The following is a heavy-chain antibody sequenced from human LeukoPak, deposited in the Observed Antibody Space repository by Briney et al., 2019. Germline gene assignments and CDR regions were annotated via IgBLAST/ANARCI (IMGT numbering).Heavy chain of an antibody. CDR3: ARGLNYDFWSGYYLDY. J-gene: IGHJ4*02. CDR2: IRAYNGNT. D-gene: IGHD3-3*01. Sequence: ASVKVSCKASGYTFTSYGIRWVRQAPGQGVEWMGWIRAYNGNTNYAQKLKGRVTMNTDRSTSTAYMELRSLRSDDTAVYYCARGLNYDFWSGYYLDYWGQGTLVTVSS. CDR1: GYTFTSYG. V-gene: IGHV1-18*01.